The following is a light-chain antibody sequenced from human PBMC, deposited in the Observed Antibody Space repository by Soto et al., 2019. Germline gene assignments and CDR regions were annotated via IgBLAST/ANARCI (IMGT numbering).Light chain of an antibody. J-gene: IGKJ5*01. Sequence: ESALKQSPATLSLSPGERAALSCRASQSVSSYLAWYQQKPGQAPRLLIYDASNRATGIPARFSGSGSGTDFTLTISSLEPEDFAVYYCQQRSNWLTFGQGTRLEIK. V-gene: IGKV3-11*01. CDR2: DAS. CDR3: QQRSNWLT. CDR1: QSVSSY.